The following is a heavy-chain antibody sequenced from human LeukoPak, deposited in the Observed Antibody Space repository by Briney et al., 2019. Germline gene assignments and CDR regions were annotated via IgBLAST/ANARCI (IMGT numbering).Heavy chain of an antibody. D-gene: IGHD2-2*01. CDR2: ISGDGDTT. Sequence: GGSLRLSCGASGFTFDDYVMHWVRQAPGKGPEWVSLISGDGDTTYYADSVKGRFTTSRDNSKNSLYLQMNSLKTEDTALYYCAKDRDCSITSCYPDWFDPWGRGTLVTVSS. CDR1: GFTFDDYV. J-gene: IGHJ5*02. V-gene: IGHV3-43*02. CDR3: AKDRDCSITSCYPDWFDP.